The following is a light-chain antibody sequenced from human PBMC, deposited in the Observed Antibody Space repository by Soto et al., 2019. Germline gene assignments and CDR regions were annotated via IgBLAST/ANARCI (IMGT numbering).Light chain of an antibody. CDR1: QNIRIH. CDR2: DTS. J-gene: IGKJ1*01. CDR3: QQRSNWPRT. V-gene: IGKV3-11*01. Sequence: EIVWTQSPATLSLSPGERASVACRSSQNIRIHLAWYQHKPGQAPRLLIYDTSSRASGIPARFSGSGSGTDFTLTISSLEPEDFAFYYCQQRSNWPRTFGQGTKVDIK.